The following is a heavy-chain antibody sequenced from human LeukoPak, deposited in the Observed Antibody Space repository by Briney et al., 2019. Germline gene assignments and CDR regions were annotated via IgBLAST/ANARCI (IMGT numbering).Heavy chain of an antibody. CDR1: GGSLSSYY. V-gene: IGHV4-59*01. J-gene: IGHJ6*03. D-gene: IGHD2-21*02. CDR3: ARGDMAKYYYYYYYMDV. Sequence: SETLSLTCTVSGGSLSSYYWSWLRQPPGKGLEWIGYIYYSGSTNYNTSLKSRVTISVDTSKNQFSLKLSSVTAADTAVYYCARGDMAKYYYYYYYMDVWGKGTTVTVSS. CDR2: IYYSGST.